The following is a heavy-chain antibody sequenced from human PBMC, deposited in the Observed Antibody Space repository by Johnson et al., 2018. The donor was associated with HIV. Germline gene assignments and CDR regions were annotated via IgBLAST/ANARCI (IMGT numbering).Heavy chain of an antibody. J-gene: IGHJ3*02. CDR3: AKDLVVINVRYAFHI. CDR2: ISWNSDDI. CDR1: GFTSEDYA. Sequence: VQLVESGGGLVKPGGSLRLSCVASGFTSEDYAMSWVRQATGKGLEWVSGISWNSDDIDYADSVKGRLTISRDNAKNSLYLQMNTLRPEDTALYYCAKDLVVINVRYAFHIWGQGTMVTVS. V-gene: IGHV3-9*02. D-gene: IGHD3-22*01.